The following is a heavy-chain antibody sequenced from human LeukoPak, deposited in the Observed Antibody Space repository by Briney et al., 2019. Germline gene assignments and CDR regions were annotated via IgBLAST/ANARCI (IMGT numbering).Heavy chain of an antibody. D-gene: IGHD5-24*01. Sequence: GGSLRLSCAAPGFTFNTYVMRWVRQAPGKGLWRVARIDTDGKTTTYADSVKGRFTISRDNAKNMLYVQMNSLRAEDTAVYYCVRDKDGYNFWGQGTLVSVSS. V-gene: IGHV3-74*01. CDR1: GFTFNTYV. J-gene: IGHJ4*02. CDR2: IDTDGKTT. CDR3: VRDKDGYNF.